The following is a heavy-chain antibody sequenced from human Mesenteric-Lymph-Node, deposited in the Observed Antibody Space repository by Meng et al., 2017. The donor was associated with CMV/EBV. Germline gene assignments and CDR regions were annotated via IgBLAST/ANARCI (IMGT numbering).Heavy chain of an antibody. V-gene: IGHV3-11*04. CDR3: ARELKLNYIGSGTLYYFYGLDV. CDR2: ISDSSNTI. Sequence: GESLKISCAAYEFTFSDYYMNWIRQAPGKGLEWVSYISDSSNTIYYADSVKGRFTLSRDNAKNSLYLQMNSLRAEDTAVYFCARELKLNYIGSGTLYYFYGLDVWGQGTTVTVSS. CDR1: EFTFSDYY. D-gene: IGHD3-10*01. J-gene: IGHJ6*02.